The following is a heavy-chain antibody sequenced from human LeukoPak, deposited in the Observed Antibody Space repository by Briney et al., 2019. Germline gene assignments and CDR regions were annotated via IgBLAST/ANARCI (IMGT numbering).Heavy chain of an antibody. CDR3: ARHGILTEHSINE. V-gene: IGHV4-39*01. CDR2: VYHTGIT. J-gene: IGHJ4*02. Sequence: SETLSLTYAVSGGSITSNIFYWGWIRQPPGKGLEWIGTVYHTGITHYNPSLKSRITIFVDTSKNHFSPNLNSVTAADTAVYYCARHGILTEHSINEWGGAILVTVSS. CDR1: GGSITSNIFY. D-gene: IGHD3-9*01.